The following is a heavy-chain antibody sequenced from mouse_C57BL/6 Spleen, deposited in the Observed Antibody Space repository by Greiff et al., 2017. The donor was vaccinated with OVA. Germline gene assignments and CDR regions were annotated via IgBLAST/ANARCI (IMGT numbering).Heavy chain of an antibody. J-gene: IGHJ2*01. CDR1: GYTFTDYE. CDR2: IDPETGGT. D-gene: IGHD1-1*01. CDR3: TRKGVYYGSRGYFDY. Sequence: QVQLQQSGAELVRPGASVTLSCKASGYTFTDYEMHWVKQTPVHGLEWIGAIDPETGGTAYNQKFKGKAILTADKSSSTAYMELRSLTSEDSAVYYCTRKGVYYGSRGYFDYWGQGTTLTVSS. V-gene: IGHV1-15*01.